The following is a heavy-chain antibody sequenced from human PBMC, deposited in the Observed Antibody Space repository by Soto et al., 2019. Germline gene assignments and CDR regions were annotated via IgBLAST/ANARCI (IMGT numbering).Heavy chain of an antibody. J-gene: IGHJ4*02. CDR3: AREVQVHTPAFVY. V-gene: IGHV1-69*19. D-gene: IGHD3-10*01. CDR1: GGTFNTYA. CDR2: ISPMFGAA. Sequence: QVQLVQSGAEMKKPGSSVKVSCQSSGGTFNTYAMNWVRQAPGQGPEWMGDISPMFGAANSAPKFQGIVTITADESTGTSYMPLSRLTSEDAALYFCAREVQVHTPAFVYWGQGTLVTVSS.